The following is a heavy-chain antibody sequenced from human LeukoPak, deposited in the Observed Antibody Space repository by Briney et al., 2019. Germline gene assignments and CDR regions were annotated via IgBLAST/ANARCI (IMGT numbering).Heavy chain of an antibody. CDR2: IYPRDSDT. Sequence: GESLKISCKGSGSSFTGHCIVWVRQMPGKGLEWMGIIYPRDSDTIYSPSFQGHVTISADRSINTVYLQWSSLKASDTAFYFCARHLSGFSLDYRVLDYWGQGSLVTVSS. J-gene: IGHJ4*02. D-gene: IGHD5/OR15-5a*01. V-gene: IGHV5-51*01. CDR3: ARHLSGFSLDYRVLDY. CDR1: GSSFTGHC.